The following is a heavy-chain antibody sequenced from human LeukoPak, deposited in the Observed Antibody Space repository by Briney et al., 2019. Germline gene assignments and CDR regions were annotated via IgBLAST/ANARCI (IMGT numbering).Heavy chain of an antibody. Sequence: PSETLSLTCAVYGGSFSGYYWSWIRQPPGKGLEWIGEINHSGSTNYNPSLKSRVTISVDMSKNQFSLKLSSVTAADTAVYYCARDSSGYSGYDYYYMDVWGKGTTVTISS. CDR3: ARDSSGYSGYDYYYMDV. V-gene: IGHV4-34*01. CDR2: INHSGST. D-gene: IGHD1-26*01. J-gene: IGHJ6*03. CDR1: GGSFSGYY.